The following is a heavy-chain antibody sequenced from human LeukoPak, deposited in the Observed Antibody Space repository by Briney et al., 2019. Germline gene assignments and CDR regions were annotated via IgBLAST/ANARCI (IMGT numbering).Heavy chain of an antibody. CDR2: VYYSGIS. Sequence: SETLSLTCTVSGGSIISGGPYWGWIRQPPGKGLEWIGSVYYSGISYYNPSLRSRVSISVDTSKNQFSLRLSALTAADTAVYYCSRRDCSQSNCFYWYFDVWGRGTLLTVSS. V-gene: IGHV4-39*07. D-gene: IGHD2-15*01. J-gene: IGHJ2*01. CDR1: GGSIISGGPY. CDR3: SRRDCSQSNCFYWYFDV.